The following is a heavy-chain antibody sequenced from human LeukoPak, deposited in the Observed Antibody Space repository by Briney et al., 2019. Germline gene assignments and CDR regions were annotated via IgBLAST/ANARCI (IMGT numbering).Heavy chain of an antibody. CDR3: VRDPKGRGDASDY. CDR2: ISSSSKII. CDR1: GFTLSNYA. J-gene: IGHJ4*02. D-gene: IGHD3-10*01. V-gene: IGHV3-48*02. Sequence: GGSLRLSCAASGFTLSNYAMNWVRQAPGKGMEWVSYISSSSKIIHYADSVKGRFTISRDNAKNSLSLQMTSLRDEDTAVYFCVRDPKGRGDASDYWGQGTLVTISS.